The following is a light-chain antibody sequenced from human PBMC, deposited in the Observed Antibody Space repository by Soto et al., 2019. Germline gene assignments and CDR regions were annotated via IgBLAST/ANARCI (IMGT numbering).Light chain of an antibody. CDR2: AAS. CDR3: QQSYNTPPT. CDR1: QGISSY. J-gene: IGKJ3*01. V-gene: IGKV1-8*01. Sequence: AIRMTQSPSSLSASTGDRVTITCRASQGISSYLAWYQQKPGKAPKLLIYAASTLQSGVPSRFSGSGSGTDFTLTISCLQSEDFATYSCQQSYNTPPTFGPGTTVEIK.